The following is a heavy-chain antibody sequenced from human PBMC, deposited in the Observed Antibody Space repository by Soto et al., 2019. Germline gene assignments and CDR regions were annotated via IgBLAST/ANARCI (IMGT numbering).Heavy chain of an antibody. V-gene: IGHV3-23*04. CDR1: GFTFNNYA. CDR3: AKEAEMSVGYGMDV. J-gene: IGHJ6*02. CDR2: ISGSGSST. Sequence: VQVVESGGGLVQPGGSLRLSCAASGFTFNNYAMSWVRQAPGKGLEWVSGISGSGSSTYYADSVYGRFTISRDNSINTLYRQMNSLRAEDTAVYYCAKEAEMSVGYGMDVWGQGTTVTVSS. D-gene: IGHD3-3*01.